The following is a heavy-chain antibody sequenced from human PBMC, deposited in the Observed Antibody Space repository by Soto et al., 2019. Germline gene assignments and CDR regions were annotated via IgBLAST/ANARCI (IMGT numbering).Heavy chain of an antibody. CDR1: GGTFSSYT. D-gene: IGHD3-3*01. J-gene: IGHJ5*02. V-gene: IGHV1-69*04. CDR2: IIPILGIA. Sequence: ASVKVSCKASGGTFSSYTISWVRQAPGQGLEWMGRIIPILGIANYAQKFQGRVTITADKSTSTAYMELSSLRSEDMAVYYCARDLRFLESTGVNWFDPWGQGTLVTVSS. CDR3: ARDLRFLESTGVNWFDP.